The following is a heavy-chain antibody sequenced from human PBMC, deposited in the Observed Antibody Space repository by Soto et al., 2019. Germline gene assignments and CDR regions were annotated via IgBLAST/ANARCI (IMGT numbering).Heavy chain of an antibody. J-gene: IGHJ5*02. Sequence: QVQLQQWGAGLLKPSETLSLTCAVYGGSFSGYYWSWIRQPPGKGLEWIGEINHSGSTNYNPSLKIRVTISVDTSKTQFSLKLSSVTAADTAVYYCARVPQYCSGGSCYSSAWCDPWGQGTLVTVSS. D-gene: IGHD2-15*01. CDR2: INHSGST. V-gene: IGHV4-34*01. CDR3: ARVPQYCSGGSCYSSAWCDP. CDR1: GGSFSGYY.